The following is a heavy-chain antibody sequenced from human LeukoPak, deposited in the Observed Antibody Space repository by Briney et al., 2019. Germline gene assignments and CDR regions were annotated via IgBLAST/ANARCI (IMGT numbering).Heavy chain of an antibody. J-gene: IGHJ5*02. V-gene: IGHV3-33*01. D-gene: IGHD6-13*01. CDR2: IWYDGSNK. Sequence: GRSLRLSCAASGFTFSSYGMHWVRQAPGKGLEWVAVIWYDGSNKYYADSVKGRFTISRDNSKNTLYLQMNSLRAEDAAVYYCARDRGQQLVPGNWFDPWGQGTLVTVSS. CDR3: ARDRGQQLVPGNWFDP. CDR1: GFTFSSYG.